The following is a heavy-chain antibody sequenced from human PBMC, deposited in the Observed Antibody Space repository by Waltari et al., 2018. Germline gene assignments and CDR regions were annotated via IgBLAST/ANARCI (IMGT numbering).Heavy chain of an antibody. J-gene: IGHJ4*02. CDR3: VTPPIFAAHGGFDY. D-gene: IGHD3-9*01. CDR1: GFSVSDPR. V-gene: IGHV3-15*01. Sequence: EVVLAESGGGLVKPGGSLRLSCAASGFSVSDPRLSWVRQIPGKGLEWLGRIRSKENGGPTEYSAAVKDRFVISRDDSEKMLFLEMTNLKIEDTGVYYCVTPPIFAAHGGFDYWGQGALVTVSS. CDR2: IRSKENGGPT.